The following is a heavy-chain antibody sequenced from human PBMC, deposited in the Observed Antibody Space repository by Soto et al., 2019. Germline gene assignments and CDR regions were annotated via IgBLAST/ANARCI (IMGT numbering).Heavy chain of an antibody. CDR1: GYSFTGYY. J-gene: IGHJ4*02. Sequence: HEHLVQSGAEVKRPGASLKVSCKASGYSFTGYYIHWVRQAPGQGLEWMGWINPDSGATNYAQNFQGRVTLTIDTSISTASIDLTSLTSDDTAVYYCARDYYGTGGYPFPYFDYRGQGTLVIVSS. CDR3: ARDYYGTGGYPFPYFDY. CDR2: INPDSGAT. D-gene: IGHD2-8*02. V-gene: IGHV1-2*02.